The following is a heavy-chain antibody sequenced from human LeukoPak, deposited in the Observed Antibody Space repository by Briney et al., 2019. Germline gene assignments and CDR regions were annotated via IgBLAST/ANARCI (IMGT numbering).Heavy chain of an antibody. D-gene: IGHD3-22*01. CDR1: GYTFTSYY. V-gene: IGHV1-46*01. CDR2: INPSGGST. CDR3: ARDSVYYGSSGYPDY. Sequence: AASVKVSCKASGYTFTSYYMHWVRQAPGQGLEWMGIINPSGGSTSYAQKFQGRVTMTRDTSTSTVYMELSSLRSEDTAVYYCARDSVYYGSSGYPDYWGQGTLVTVSS. J-gene: IGHJ4*02.